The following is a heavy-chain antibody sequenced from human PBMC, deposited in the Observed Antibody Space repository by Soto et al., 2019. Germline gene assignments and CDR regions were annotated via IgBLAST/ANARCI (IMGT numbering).Heavy chain of an antibody. J-gene: IGHJ6*02. CDR2: IYSGGST. Sequence: QPGGSLRLSCAASGFTVSSNYMSWVRQAPGKGLEWVSVIYSGGSTYYADSVKGRFTISRDNSKNTLYLQMNSLRAEDTAVYYCARDRVRDFWSVHYYYGMDVWGQGTTVTVSS. V-gene: IGHV3-53*01. CDR3: ARDRVRDFWSVHYYYGMDV. D-gene: IGHD3-3*01. CDR1: GFTVSSNY.